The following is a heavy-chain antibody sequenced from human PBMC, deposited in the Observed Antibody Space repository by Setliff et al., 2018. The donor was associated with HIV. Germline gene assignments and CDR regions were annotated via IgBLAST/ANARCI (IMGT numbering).Heavy chain of an antibody. CDR2: IYSSGIT. CDR1: GGSISSGSYF. CDR3: ARDPYCPNTCYEDFTFDS. J-gene: IGHJ4*02. Sequence: PSETLSLTCTVSGGSISSGSYFWNWIRQPAGKGLEWIGRIYSSGITNYNPSPKSRLTISLDTSKNQFSLQVTSVTAADTAVYYCARDPYCPNTCYEDFTFDSWGQGTLVTVSS. D-gene: IGHD2-8*01. V-gene: IGHV4-61*02.